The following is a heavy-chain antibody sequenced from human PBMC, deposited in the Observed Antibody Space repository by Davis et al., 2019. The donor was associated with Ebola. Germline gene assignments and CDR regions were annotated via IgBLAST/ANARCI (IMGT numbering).Heavy chain of an antibody. V-gene: IGHV5-51*01. CDR2: IYPGDSDT. CDR1: GYSFTSYW. CDR3: ARRVGSWYGDGMDV. J-gene: IGHJ6*02. Sequence: GGSLRLSCKVSGYSFTSYWIAWVRQLPGKGLEWMGIIYPGDSDTRYSPSFQGQVTISADKSISTAYLQWSSLKASDTAMYYCARRVGSWYGDGMDVWGQGTTVTVSS. D-gene: IGHD6-13*01.